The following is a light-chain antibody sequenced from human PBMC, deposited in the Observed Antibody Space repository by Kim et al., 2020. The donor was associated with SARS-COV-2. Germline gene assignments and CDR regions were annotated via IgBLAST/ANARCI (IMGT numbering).Light chain of an antibody. V-gene: IGLV6-57*02. CDR2: EDD. CDR3: QSYNRDNVI. J-gene: IGLJ2*01. Sequence: NFMLTQPHSVSESPGKTVTISCTGSSGSIDDNYVQWYQQRPGGVPTTVIYEDDQRPSGVPDRFSGSIDNSSNSASLTISGLRTEDEADYYCQSYNRDNVIFGGGTQLTVL. CDR1: SGSIDDNY.